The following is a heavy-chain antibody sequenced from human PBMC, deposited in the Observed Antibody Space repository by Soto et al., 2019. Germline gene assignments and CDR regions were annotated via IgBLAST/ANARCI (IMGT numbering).Heavy chain of an antibody. CDR3: ARDEWSLTTVTTGFDY. Sequence: QVQLVQSGAEVKKPGASVKVSCKASGYTFTSYGISWVRQAPGLGLEWMGWISAYNGNTNYAQKLQGRVTMTTDTSTSTAYMELRSLRSDDTAVYYCARDEWSLTTVTTGFDYWGQGTLVTVSS. J-gene: IGHJ4*02. V-gene: IGHV1-18*01. CDR1: GYTFTSYG. D-gene: IGHD4-17*01. CDR2: ISAYNGNT.